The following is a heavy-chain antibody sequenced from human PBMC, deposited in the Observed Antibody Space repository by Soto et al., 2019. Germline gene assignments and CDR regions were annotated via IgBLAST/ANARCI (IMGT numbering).Heavy chain of an antibody. J-gene: IGHJ3*02. V-gene: IGHV1-69*02. Sequence: QVQLVQSGAEVKKPGSSVKVSCKDSGGTFSTYSMFWVRQAPGQGLEWMGRIIPMLGVRNYAQRFQDRVTITADKATATVHMELSSLRSEDTAVYYCTIGSWSGEVFDIWGQGTMVTVSS. CDR3: TIGSWSGEVFDI. D-gene: IGHD2-21*01. CDR2: IIPMLGVR. CDR1: GGTFSTYS.